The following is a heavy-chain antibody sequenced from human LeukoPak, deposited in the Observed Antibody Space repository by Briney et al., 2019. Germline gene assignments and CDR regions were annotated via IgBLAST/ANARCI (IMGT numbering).Heavy chain of an antibody. J-gene: IGHJ4*02. D-gene: IGHD6-13*01. CDR3: ARILTGYSSNWYPFDY. V-gene: IGHV3-11*06. Sequence: GGSLRLSCAASGFTFSDYYMSWIRQAPGKGLEWVSYISGSSSNTKYADSVKGRFTISRDNAKNSLYLQMNSLRAEDTAVYYCARILTGYSSNWYPFDYWGQGTLVTVSS. CDR1: GFTFSDYY. CDR2: ISGSSSNT.